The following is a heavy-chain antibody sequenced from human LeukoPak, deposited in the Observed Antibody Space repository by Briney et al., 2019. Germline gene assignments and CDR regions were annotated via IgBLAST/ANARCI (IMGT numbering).Heavy chain of an antibody. D-gene: IGHD6-13*01. Sequence: ASVKVSCKASGYTFTDYYLHWVRQAPGQGLEWMGWINPNSGGTNYAQKFQGRVTMTRDTSISTAYMELSRLRSDVTAVYYCARSGAIAAAGTDISYWGQGTLVTVSS. CDR2: INPNSGGT. J-gene: IGHJ4*02. CDR1: GYTFTDYY. CDR3: ARSGAIAAAGTDISY. V-gene: IGHV1-2*02.